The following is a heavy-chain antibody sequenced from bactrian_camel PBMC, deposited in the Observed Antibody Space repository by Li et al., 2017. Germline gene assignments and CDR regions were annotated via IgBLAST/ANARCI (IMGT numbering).Heavy chain of an antibody. CDR1: RRTYSTFC. Sequence: HVQLVESGGGSVQAGGSLSVSCTVSRRTYSTFCMGWFRQAPGKEREGIAVIDSRGGTAYADSATGRFTISQDNAKNTLYLQMNSLKPEDTTMYYCAANPFWTYGAICSYTRPADFVYWGQGTQVTVS. V-gene: IGHV3S57*01. J-gene: IGHJ6*01. CDR2: IDSRGGT. D-gene: IGHD2*01. CDR3: AANPFWTYGAICSYTRPADFVY.